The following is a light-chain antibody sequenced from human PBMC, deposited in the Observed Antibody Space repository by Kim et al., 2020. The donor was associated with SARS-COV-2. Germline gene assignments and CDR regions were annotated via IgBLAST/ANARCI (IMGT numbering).Light chain of an antibody. V-gene: IGKV1-39*01. Sequence: DIQMTQSPATLYASVGDRVTITCRSSQCSSTYVNWYQQRSGKAPRLLIYAASTLHSGVPSRFSGSGSGTHFTLTITSLQPEDFATYYCQQTYGIPVTFGQGTRLEIK. CDR2: AAS. J-gene: IGKJ5*01. CDR1: QCSSTY. CDR3: QQTYGIPVT.